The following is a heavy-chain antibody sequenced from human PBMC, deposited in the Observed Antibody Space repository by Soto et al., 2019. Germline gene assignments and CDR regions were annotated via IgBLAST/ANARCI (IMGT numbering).Heavy chain of an antibody. Sequence: PGGSLRLSCAASGFTFSSYWMSWVRQAPGKGLEWVANIKHDGSNKYYADSVKGRFTISRDNSKNTLFLQMNSLRPEDTAVYYCARRGYGMDVWGQGTTVTVSS. V-gene: IGHV3-7*01. CDR3: ARRGYGMDV. CDR2: IKHDGSNK. J-gene: IGHJ6*02. CDR1: GFTFSSYW.